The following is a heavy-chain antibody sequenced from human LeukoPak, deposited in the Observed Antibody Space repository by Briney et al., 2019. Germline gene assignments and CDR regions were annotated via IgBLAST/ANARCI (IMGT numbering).Heavy chain of an antibody. V-gene: IGHV3-9*01. CDR2: ISWNSGSI. CDR3: AKDVRFLEWLLSY. CDR1: GFTFDDYA. Sequence: GRSLRLSCAASGFTFDDYAMHWVRQAPGKGLEWVSGISWNSGSIGYADSVKGRFTISRDNAKNSLYLQMNSLRAEDTAVYYCAKDVRFLEWLLSYWGQGTLVTVSS. D-gene: IGHD3-3*01. J-gene: IGHJ4*02.